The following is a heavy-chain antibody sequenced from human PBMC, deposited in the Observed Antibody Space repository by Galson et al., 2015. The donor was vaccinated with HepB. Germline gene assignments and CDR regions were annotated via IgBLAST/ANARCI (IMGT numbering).Heavy chain of an antibody. J-gene: IGHJ4*02. V-gene: IGHV3-73*01. CDR1: GFTFSGST. Sequence: SLRLSCAASGFTFSGSTIHCVRQASGRGLEWIGRIGSKANRYATAYVASVRGRFTISRDDSKNTAFLQLNSLKTDDTAVYYCTRMGDLSGYSSLWGQGTLVTVSS. CDR3: TRMGDLSGYSSL. CDR2: IGSKANRYAT. D-gene: IGHD6-13*01.